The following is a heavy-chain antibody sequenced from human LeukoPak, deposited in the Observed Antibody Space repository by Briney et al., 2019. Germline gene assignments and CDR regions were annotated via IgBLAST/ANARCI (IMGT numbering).Heavy chain of an antibody. Sequence: SETLSLTCTVSGGSISSYYWSWIRQPPGKGLEWIGEINHSGSTNYNPSLKSRVTISVDMSKNQFSLKLSSVTAADTAVYYCARQSVWFGELWWGQGTLVTVSS. CDR1: GGSISSYY. CDR3: ARQSVWFGELW. J-gene: IGHJ4*02. V-gene: IGHV4-34*01. CDR2: INHSGST. D-gene: IGHD3-10*01.